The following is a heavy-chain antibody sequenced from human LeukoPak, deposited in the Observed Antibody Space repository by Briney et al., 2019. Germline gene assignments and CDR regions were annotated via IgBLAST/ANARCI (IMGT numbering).Heavy chain of an antibody. CDR2: IYPDDSDT. D-gene: IGHD2-2*01. J-gene: IGHJ4*02. CDR3: ARRFRYCSGTTCSAGSNVDY. V-gene: IGHV5-51*01. Sequence: GESLKISCKASGYSFSNYWIGWVRQMPGKGLEWMGIIYPDDSDTRYSPSFQGQVTISADKSISTAYLQWSSLKASDTAMYYCARRFRYCSGTTCSAGSNVDYWGQGTLVTVSS. CDR1: GYSFSNYW.